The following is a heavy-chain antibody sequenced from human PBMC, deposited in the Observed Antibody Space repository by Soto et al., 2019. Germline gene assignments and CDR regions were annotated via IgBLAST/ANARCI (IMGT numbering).Heavy chain of an antibody. Sequence: ASVKVSCKASGYSFIDHYIHWVRQAPGQGLEWMGWINPNSGGTKSAEKFQGRVTMTRDTSISTAYMELSRLTSDDTAVYYCASAAVTGTAGLDFWGQGTQVTVSS. J-gene: IGHJ4*02. D-gene: IGHD6-19*01. CDR1: GYSFIDHY. CDR3: ASAAVTGTAGLDF. V-gene: IGHV1-2*02. CDR2: INPNSGGT.